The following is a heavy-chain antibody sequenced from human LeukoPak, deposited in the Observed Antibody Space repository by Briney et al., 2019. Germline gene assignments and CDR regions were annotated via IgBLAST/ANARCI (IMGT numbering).Heavy chain of an antibody. D-gene: IGHD3-10*01. CDR3: ARGRMVRGDET. J-gene: IGHJ5*02. CDR1: GGSISSSSYY. Sequence: KPSETLSLTCTVSGGSISSSSYYWGWIRQPPGKGLEWIGSIYYSGSTYYNPSLKSRVTISVDTSKNQFSLKLSSVTAADTAVYYCARGRMVRGDETWGQGTLVTVSS. CDR2: IYYSGST. V-gene: IGHV4-39*07.